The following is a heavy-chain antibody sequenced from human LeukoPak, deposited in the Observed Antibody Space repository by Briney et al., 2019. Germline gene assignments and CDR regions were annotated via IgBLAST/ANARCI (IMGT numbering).Heavy chain of an antibody. CDR2: IYTSGST. D-gene: IGHD6-13*01. CDR3: ARGPAAGLPFDY. J-gene: IGHJ4*02. Sequence: EPSETLSLTCTVSGGSISSGSYYWSWIRQPAGKGLEWIGRIYTSGSTNYNPSLKSRVTISVDTSKNQFSLKLSSVTAADTAVYYCARGPAAGLPFDYWGQGTLVTVSS. CDR1: GGSISSGSYY. V-gene: IGHV4-61*02.